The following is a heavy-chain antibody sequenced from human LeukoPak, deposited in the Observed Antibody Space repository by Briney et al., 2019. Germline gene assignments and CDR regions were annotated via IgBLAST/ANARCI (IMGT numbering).Heavy chain of an antibody. CDR3: ARDRRYSYGFLDY. J-gene: IGHJ4*02. CDR1: GFSFSSYA. Sequence: GGSLRLSCAASGFSFSSYAMHCVCQAPGKGLGWVVVISYNGSNKYYADSVKGRFTISRDNSKNTLYLQMNSLRAEDTAVCYCARDRRYSYGFLDYWGQGTLVTVSS. CDR2: ISYNGSNK. V-gene: IGHV3-30*04. D-gene: IGHD5-18*01.